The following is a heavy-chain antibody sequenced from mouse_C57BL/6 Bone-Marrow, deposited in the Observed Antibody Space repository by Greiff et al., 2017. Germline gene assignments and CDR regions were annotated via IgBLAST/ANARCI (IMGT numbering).Heavy chain of an antibody. CDR3: TAGVWDY. J-gene: IGHJ2*01. CDR2: IDPENGDT. Sequence: VQLQQSGAELVRPGASVKLSCTASGFNIKDDYMHWVKQRPEQGLEWIGWIDPENGDTEYTSKFKGKATITADTSSHTAYLHLSSLTSEDAAVYYCTAGVWDYWGQGTTLTVSS. D-gene: IGHD2-10*02. CDR1: GFNIKDDY. V-gene: IGHV14-4*01.